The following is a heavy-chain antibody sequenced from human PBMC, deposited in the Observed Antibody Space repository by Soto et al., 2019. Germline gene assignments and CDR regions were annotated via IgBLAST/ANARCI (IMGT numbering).Heavy chain of an antibody. V-gene: IGHV4-59*08. J-gene: IGHJ4*02. Sequence: SETLSLTCSVSGGSITTYFWSWIRQPPGKGLEWIGYVYYSGSTNYNPSLKGRVTISIDTSKNQFSLKLSSVTAADTAVYYCARHIGYCDYVKFDYWGQGALVTFSS. CDR1: GGSITTYF. CDR2: VYYSGST. CDR3: ARHIGYCDYVKFDY. D-gene: IGHD4-17*01.